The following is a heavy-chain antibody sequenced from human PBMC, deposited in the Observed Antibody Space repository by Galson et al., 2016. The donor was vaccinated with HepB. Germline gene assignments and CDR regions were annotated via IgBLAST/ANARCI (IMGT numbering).Heavy chain of an antibody. D-gene: IGHD2-8*01. CDR1: GFSFGTYW. Sequence: SLRLSCAASGFSFGTYWMTWVRHVPGKGLEWVANIKEDESQKKYLDSVKGRFTISRDNAKNLLYLQMNSLRDEDTAVYYCAREDKWYSMDVWGQGTTVTVSS. CDR3: AREDKWYSMDV. J-gene: IGHJ6*02. CDR2: IKEDESQK. V-gene: IGHV3-7*04.